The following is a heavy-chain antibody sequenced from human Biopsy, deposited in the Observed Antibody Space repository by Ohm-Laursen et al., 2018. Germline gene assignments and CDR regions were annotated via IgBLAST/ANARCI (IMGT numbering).Heavy chain of an antibody. D-gene: IGHD1-26*01. CDR2: IYTSGSL. CDR1: GNSINNYY. Sequence: SETLSLTCTVSGNSINNYYWSWIRQPAGKGLEWIGRIYTSGSLNYNLSLKSRVTMSVDTSKKQLPLNLRSVTAADTAVYYCARGTGRYYVYGAFDIWGQGTVVTVSS. V-gene: IGHV4-4*07. CDR3: ARGTGRYYVYGAFDI. J-gene: IGHJ3*02.